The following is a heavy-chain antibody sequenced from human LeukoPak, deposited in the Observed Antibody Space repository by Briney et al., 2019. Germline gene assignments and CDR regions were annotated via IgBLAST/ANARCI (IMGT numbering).Heavy chain of an antibody. CDR2: IYTRGST. Sequence: KTSETLSLTCTVSGGSINNYNWSWIRQPAGKGLEWIGRIYTRGSTNYNPSLKSRVTMSVDTSKNQSSLKLSSVTAADTAVYYCARGRYCSADICSGGDAFDIWGQGTMVSVSS. CDR1: GGSINNYN. J-gene: IGHJ3*02. CDR3: ARGRYCSADICSGGDAFDI. D-gene: IGHD2-15*01. V-gene: IGHV4-4*07.